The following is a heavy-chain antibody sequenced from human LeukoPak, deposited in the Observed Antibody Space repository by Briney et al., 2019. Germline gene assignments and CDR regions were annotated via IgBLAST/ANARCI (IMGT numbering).Heavy chain of an antibody. V-gene: IGHV1-2*02. CDR3: ARVEWELSRGPFDY. Sequence: ASVKVSCKASGYTFTGNYIHWVRQAPGQGLEWMGWINPNSGGTNYAQSFQGRVTVTSDTSISAAYMELSRLRSDDTAVYYCARVEWELSRGPFDYWGQGTLVTVSS. D-gene: IGHD1-26*01. CDR2: INPNSGGT. J-gene: IGHJ4*02. CDR1: GYTFTGNY.